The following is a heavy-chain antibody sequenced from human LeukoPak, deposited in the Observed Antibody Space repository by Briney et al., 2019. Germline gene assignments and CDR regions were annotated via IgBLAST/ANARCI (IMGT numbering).Heavy chain of an antibody. J-gene: IGHJ4*02. D-gene: IGHD5-12*01. CDR2: ISAYDGNT. CDR1: GYTFTSYG. Sequence: AAVKVSCKASGYTFTSYGIVWVRQAPGQGLEWMGWISAYDGNTDYAQNLQGRVTMTTDTSTSTAYMELRSLRSDDTAVYYCARDRLDIVTTIIFDYWGQGTLVTVSS. V-gene: IGHV1-18*01. CDR3: ARDRLDIVTTIIFDY.